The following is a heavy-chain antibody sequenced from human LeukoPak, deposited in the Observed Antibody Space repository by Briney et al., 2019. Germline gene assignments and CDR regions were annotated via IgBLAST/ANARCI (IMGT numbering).Heavy chain of an antibody. Sequence: QPGGSLRLSCAASGFTFSSYGMHWVRQAPGKGLEWVAVISYDGSNKYYADSVKGRFTISRDNSKNTLYLQMNSLRAEDTAVYYCAKEDTRGLRLLLPRHYGMDVWGQGTTVTVSS. J-gene: IGHJ6*02. D-gene: IGHD3-3*01. V-gene: IGHV3-30*18. CDR2: ISYDGSNK. CDR3: AKEDTRGLRLLLPRHYGMDV. CDR1: GFTFSSYG.